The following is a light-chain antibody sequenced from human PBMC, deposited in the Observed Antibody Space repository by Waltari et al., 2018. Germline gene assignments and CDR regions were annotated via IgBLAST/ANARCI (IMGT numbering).Light chain of an antibody. CDR2: GAS. CDR1: QRVKSN. CDR3: QQYNIRPPDT. Sequence: IVMTQSPATLSVSPGERATLSWRASQRVKSNLAWYQQQPGQAPRLLIYGASTRVTCIPARFSGSGSGTEFTRTISSLQSEDSAVYFCQQYNIRPPDTFGQGTKLEIK. J-gene: IGKJ2*01. V-gene: IGKV3-15*01.